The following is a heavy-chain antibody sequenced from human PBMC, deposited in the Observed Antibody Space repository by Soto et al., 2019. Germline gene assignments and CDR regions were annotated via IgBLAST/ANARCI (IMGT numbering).Heavy chain of an antibody. J-gene: IGHJ6*02. CDR2: IWYDGSNK. D-gene: IGHD3-16*01. CDR1: GFTFSSYG. Sequence: GGSLRLSCAASGFTFSSYGMHWVRQAPGKGLEWVAVIWYDGSNKYYADSVKGRFTISRDNAKNSLYLQMNSLRPEDTALYYCTKARLWGGDGYNSYYYNAMDVWGQGTTVTVS. CDR3: TKARLWGGDGYNSYYYNAMDV. V-gene: IGHV3-30*02.